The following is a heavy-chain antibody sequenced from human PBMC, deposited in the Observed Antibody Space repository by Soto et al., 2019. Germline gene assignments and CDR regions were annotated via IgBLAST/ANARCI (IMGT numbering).Heavy chain of an antibody. CDR3: SRVMGATVDHYYYYYGMDV. Sequence: PSETLSLTCTVSGGSISSGDYYWSWIRQPPGKGLEWIGYIYYSGSTYYNPSLKSRVTISVDTSKNQFSLKLSSVTAADTAVYYCSRVMGATVDHYYYYYGMDVWGQGTTVTVSS. D-gene: IGHD1-26*01. CDR1: GGSISSGDYY. J-gene: IGHJ6*02. CDR2: IYYSGST. V-gene: IGHV4-30-4*01.